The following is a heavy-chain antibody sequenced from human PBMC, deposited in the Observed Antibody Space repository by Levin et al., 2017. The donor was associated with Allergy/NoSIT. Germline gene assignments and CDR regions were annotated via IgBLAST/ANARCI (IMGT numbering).Heavy chain of an antibody. CDR1: GFTFSSYA. J-gene: IGHJ3*02. Sequence: HSGGSLRLSCAASGFTFSSYAMSWVRQAPGRGLEWVSAISASGGSTFYADSVKGRFTISRDNSKNTLYLQMNSLRAEDTAVYYCAKGSLGAFDIWGQGTVVTVSS. V-gene: IGHV3-23*01. CDR2: ISASGGST. D-gene: IGHD3-10*01. CDR3: AKGSLGAFDI.